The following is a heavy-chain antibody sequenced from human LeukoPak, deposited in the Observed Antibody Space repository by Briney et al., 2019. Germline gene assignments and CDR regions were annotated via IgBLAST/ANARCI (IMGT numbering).Heavy chain of an antibody. D-gene: IGHD3-22*01. CDR1: GFTFSSYA. CDR2: ISGSGDNT. Sequence: PGGSLRLSCIASGFTFSSYAMSWVRPAPGKGLEWVSGISGSGDNTYYADSVKGRFTISRDNSKNTLYLQMNSLRAEDTAVYYCAKEGRGLIFNYYDSSGYYYDYWGQGTLVTVSS. J-gene: IGHJ4*02. V-gene: IGHV3-23*01. CDR3: AKEGRGLIFNYYDSSGYYYDY.